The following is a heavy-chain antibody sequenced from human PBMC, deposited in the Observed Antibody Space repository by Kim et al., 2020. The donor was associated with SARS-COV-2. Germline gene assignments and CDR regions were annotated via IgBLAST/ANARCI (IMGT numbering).Heavy chain of an antibody. CDR2: ISWNSGSI. CDR3: AKDGGSGYDLDYFDY. V-gene: IGHV3-9*01. Sequence: GGSLRLSCAASGFTFDDYAMHWVRQAPGKGLEWVSGISWNSGSIGYADSVKGRFTISRDNAKNSLYLQMNSLRAEDTALYYCAKDGGSGYDLDYFDYWGQGTLVTVSS. CDR1: GFTFDDYA. J-gene: IGHJ4*02. D-gene: IGHD5-12*01.